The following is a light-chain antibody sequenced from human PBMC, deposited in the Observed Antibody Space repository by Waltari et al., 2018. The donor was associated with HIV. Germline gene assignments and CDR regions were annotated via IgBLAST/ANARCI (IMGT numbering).Light chain of an antibody. CDR2: DND. CDR3: GTWDNSLSPWV. J-gene: IGLJ3*02. V-gene: IGLV1-51*01. Sequence: QPVLTQPPSVSAAPGQNVTISCSGRISNIAQSSRLWYQQLQGTAPKLIICDNDKRPSGIPDRFSASKAGTSATLGITGLQTGDEADYYCGTWDNSLSPWVFGGGTKLTVL. CDR1: ISNIAQSS.